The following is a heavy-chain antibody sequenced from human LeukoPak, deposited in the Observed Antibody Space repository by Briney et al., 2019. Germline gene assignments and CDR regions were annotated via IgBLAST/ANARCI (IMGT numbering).Heavy chain of an antibody. D-gene: IGHD2-15*01. CDR2: INDSEST. CDR3: AREDCSSGSCTNFDY. CDR1: GGSFSGCY. J-gene: IGHJ4*02. Sequence: SETLSLTCAVYGGSFSGCYWSWIRQTPGKGLEWIGEINDSESTNYNPSLKSRATISVDTSKNQFSLKLSSVTAADTALYYCAREDCSSGSCTNFDYWGQGTLVTVSS. V-gene: IGHV4-34*01.